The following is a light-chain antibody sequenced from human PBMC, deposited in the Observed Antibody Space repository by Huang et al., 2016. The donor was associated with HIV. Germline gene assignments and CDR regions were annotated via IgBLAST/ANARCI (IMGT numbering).Light chain of an antibody. CDR2: DAS. Sequence: EVVLTQSPATLSLSPGERANLSCRASQSVSSFLAWYQQKPGQAPRLLIYDASTRASGIPARFSGSGSGTDFTLTISSLEPEDFAVYYCQQRNNWPPSWTFGQGTKVEIK. J-gene: IGKJ1*01. CDR1: QSVSSF. V-gene: IGKV3-11*01. CDR3: QQRNNWPPSWT.